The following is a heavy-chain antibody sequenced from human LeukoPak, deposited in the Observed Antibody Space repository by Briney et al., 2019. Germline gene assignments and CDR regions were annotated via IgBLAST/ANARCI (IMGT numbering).Heavy chain of an antibody. CDR1: GGSISSGSYY. J-gene: IGHJ3*02. CDR2: IYTSGST. CDR3: ARVFRGVVTPTYAFDI. Sequence: SETLSLTCTVSGGSISSGSYYWSWIRQPAGKGLECIGRIYTSGSTNYNPSLKSRVTISVDTSKNQFSLKLSSVTAADTAVYYCARVFRGVVTPTYAFDIWGQGTMVTVSS. V-gene: IGHV4-61*02. D-gene: IGHD4-23*01.